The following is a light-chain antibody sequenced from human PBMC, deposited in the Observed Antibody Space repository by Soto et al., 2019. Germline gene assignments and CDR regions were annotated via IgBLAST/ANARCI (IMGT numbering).Light chain of an antibody. CDR1: SGDIGGFNS. Sequence: QSALTQPASVSGSPGQSITISCTGTSGDIGGFNSVSWYQRHPGKAPKLIIYEVSNRPSGVSNHFSGSKSGNTASLTISGLQAEDVADYFCSSHSSSNTHYVFGTGTKVTVL. V-gene: IGLV2-14*01. CDR2: EVS. CDR3: SSHSSSNTHYV. J-gene: IGLJ1*01.